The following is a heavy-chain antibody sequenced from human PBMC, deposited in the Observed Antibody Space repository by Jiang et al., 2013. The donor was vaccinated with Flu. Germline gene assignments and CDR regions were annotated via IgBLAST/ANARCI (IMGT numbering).Heavy chain of an antibody. J-gene: IGHJ6*02. Sequence: RLSCAASGFTVTDNSMNWVRQAPGKGLEWVSLIYSDGRTYFADSLKDRFTISRDNSKNTLYLQMSSLRAEDTAVYYCARDRYYDASGYYYYYYGMDVWGQGTTVTVSS. V-gene: IGHV3-66*01. CDR1: GFTVTDNS. D-gene: IGHD3-22*01. CDR3: ARDRYYDASGYYYYYYGMDV. CDR2: IYSDGRT.